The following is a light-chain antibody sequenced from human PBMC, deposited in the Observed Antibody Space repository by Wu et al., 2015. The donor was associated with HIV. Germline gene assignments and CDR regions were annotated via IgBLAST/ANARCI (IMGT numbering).Light chain of an antibody. V-gene: IGKV1-9*01. CDR3: QQLNNYPIT. J-gene: IGKJ5*01. CDR2: STS. CDR1: QGINSY. Sequence: DIQLTQSPSFLSASVGDRVTITCRASQGINSYLAWYQQRPGKAPKLLIYSTSTLHTAVPSRFSGSGSGTEFTLTISSLQPEDFATYYCQQLNNYPITFGQGTRLEIK.